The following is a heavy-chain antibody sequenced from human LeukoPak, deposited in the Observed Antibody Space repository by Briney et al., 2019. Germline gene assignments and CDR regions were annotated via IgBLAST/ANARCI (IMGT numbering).Heavy chain of an antibody. Sequence: ASVKVSCKASGDTFTGYYIHWVRQAPGQGLEWMGWINPNSAGTNYAQKFQGRVTMTRDTSISTAYMELSRLRSDDTAVYYSAKAPYGDYYYYAMDVWGQGTTVTVSS. J-gene: IGHJ6*02. CDR2: INPNSAGT. CDR3: AKAPYGDYYYYAMDV. CDR1: GDTFTGYY. V-gene: IGHV1-2*02. D-gene: IGHD4-17*01.